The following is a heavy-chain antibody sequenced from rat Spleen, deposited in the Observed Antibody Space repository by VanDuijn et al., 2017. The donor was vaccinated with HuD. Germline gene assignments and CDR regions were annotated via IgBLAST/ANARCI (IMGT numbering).Heavy chain of an antibody. J-gene: IGHJ2*01. Sequence: QVQLKESGPGLVQPSQTLSLTCTVSGFSLSSNGVSWVRQPPGKGLEWIAAISSGGSTYYNSALKSRLSISRDTSKSQVFLKMNSLQTDDTAIYFCTGRRDFDYWGQGVMVTVSS. CDR2: ISSGGST. CDR3: TGRRDFDY. D-gene: IGHD1-11*01. CDR1: GFSLSSNG. V-gene: IGHV2S12*01.